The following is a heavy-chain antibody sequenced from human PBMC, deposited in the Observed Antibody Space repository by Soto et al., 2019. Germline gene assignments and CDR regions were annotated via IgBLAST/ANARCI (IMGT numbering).Heavy chain of an antibody. V-gene: IGHV3-48*01. J-gene: IGHJ5*02. Sequence: GGSLRLSCAASGFTLGYYAIHWVRQAPGKGLEWVSYISDTSNTIKYADSVKGRFSISRDNAANSVFLQMNNVRGEDTAVYYCARSAEQFQLLSWLDPWGPGTLVTVSS. CDR3: ARSAEQFQLLSWLDP. D-gene: IGHD6-19*01. CDR2: ISDTSNTI. CDR1: GFTLGYYA.